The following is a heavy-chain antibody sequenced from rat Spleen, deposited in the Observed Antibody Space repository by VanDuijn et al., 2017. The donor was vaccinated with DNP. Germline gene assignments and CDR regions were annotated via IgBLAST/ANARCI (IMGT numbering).Heavy chain of an antibody. CDR3: ARGGTSFAY. Sequence: QVQLRQSGAELAKPGSSVTISCKASGYIFTNYYIGWIKQTTGQGLEYFGYIHTGSGGTNYNEKFKGKATLTVDKSSSTAFMQLSSLTPDDSAVYYCARGGTSFAYWGQGTLVTVSS. D-gene: IGHD4-3*01. V-gene: IGHV1-43*01. CDR2: IHTGSGGT. J-gene: IGHJ3*01. CDR1: GYIFTNYY.